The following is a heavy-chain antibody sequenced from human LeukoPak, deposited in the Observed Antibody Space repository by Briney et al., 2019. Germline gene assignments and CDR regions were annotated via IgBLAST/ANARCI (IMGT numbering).Heavy chain of an antibody. J-gene: IGHJ4*02. CDR1: GFTFSSYA. CDR2: ISYDGSNK. Sequence: PGRSLRLSCAASGFTFSSYAMHWVRQAPGKGLEWVAVISYDGSNKYYADSVKGRFTISRDNSKNTLYLQMNSLRAEDTAVYFCARHGDGSGWPLYYFDYWGQGTLVTVSS. D-gene: IGHD6-19*01. V-gene: IGHV3-30-3*01. CDR3: ARHGDGSGWPLYYFDY.